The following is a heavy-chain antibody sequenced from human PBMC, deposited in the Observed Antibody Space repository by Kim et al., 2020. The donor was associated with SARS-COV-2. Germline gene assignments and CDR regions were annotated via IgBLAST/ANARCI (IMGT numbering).Heavy chain of an antibody. J-gene: IGHJ2*01. V-gene: IGHV4-59*13. Sequence: SETLSLTCTVSGGSISSYYWSWIRQPPGKGLEWIGYIYYSGSTNYNPSLKSRVTISVDTSKNQFSLKLSSVTAADTAVYYCARLQYGYSSSWSYWYFDLWGRGPLVTVSS. D-gene: IGHD6-13*01. CDR3: ARLQYGYSSSWSYWYFDL. CDR1: GGSISSYY. CDR2: IYYSGST.